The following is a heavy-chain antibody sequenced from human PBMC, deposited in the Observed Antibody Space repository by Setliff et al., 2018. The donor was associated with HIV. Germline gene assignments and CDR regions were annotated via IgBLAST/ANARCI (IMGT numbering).Heavy chain of an antibody. CDR1: GFPFSSHG. CDR3: AKERWGPPVEF. V-gene: IGHV3-30*02. CDR2: IQYDGSHK. Sequence: GGSLRLSCVPSGFPFSSHGMHWVRQAAGKGLEWIAFIQYDGSHKYYVDSVKGRFTISRDNARNSLYLQMSSLTAEDTGLYYCAKERWGPPVEFRGQGTLVTVSS. D-gene: IGHD2-15*01. J-gene: IGHJ4*02.